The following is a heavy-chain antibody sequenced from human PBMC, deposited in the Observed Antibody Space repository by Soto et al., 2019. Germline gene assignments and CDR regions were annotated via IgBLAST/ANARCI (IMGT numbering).Heavy chain of an antibody. D-gene: IGHD4-17*01. Sequence: PSETLSLTCTVSGGSISSSSYYWGWIRQPPGKGLEWIGSIYYSGSTYYNPSLKSRVTISVDTSKNQFSLKLSSVTAADTAVYYCARRPTSGLRSPSVCDYWGQGTLVTVSS. CDR2: IYYSGST. CDR3: ARRPTSGLRSPSVCDY. CDR1: GGSISSSSYY. J-gene: IGHJ4*02. V-gene: IGHV4-39*01.